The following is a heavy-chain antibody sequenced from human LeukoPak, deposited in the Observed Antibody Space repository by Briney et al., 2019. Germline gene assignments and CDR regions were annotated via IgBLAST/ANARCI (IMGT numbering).Heavy chain of an antibody. CDR3: AREPLYSSSWYVFDY. CDR2: IYTSGST. J-gene: IGHJ4*02. D-gene: IGHD6-13*01. Sequence: PSETLSLTCTVSGGSISSGSCYWSWIRQPAGKGLEWIGRIYTSGSTNYNPSLKSRVTISVDTSKNQCSLKLSSVTAADTAVYYCAREPLYSSSWYVFDYWGQGTLVTVSS. V-gene: IGHV4-61*02. CDR1: GGSISSGSCY.